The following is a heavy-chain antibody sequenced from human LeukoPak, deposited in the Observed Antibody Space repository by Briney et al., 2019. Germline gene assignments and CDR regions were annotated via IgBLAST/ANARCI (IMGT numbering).Heavy chain of an antibody. Sequence: SETLSLTCAVYGGSFSAYYWSWIRQPPGKGLEWIGEINHSGSTNYNPSLKSRVTIPIDTSKNQFSLKLSSVTAADTAVYYCARKCGGGGCYNYWGQGTLVTVSS. CDR3: ARKCGGGGCYNY. CDR1: GGSFSAYY. V-gene: IGHV4-34*01. J-gene: IGHJ4*02. CDR2: INHSGST. D-gene: IGHD2-15*01.